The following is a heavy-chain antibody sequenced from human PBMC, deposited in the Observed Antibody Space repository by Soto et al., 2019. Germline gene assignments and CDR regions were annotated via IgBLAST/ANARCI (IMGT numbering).Heavy chain of an antibody. D-gene: IGHD6-19*01. CDR1: GFTVINYA. Sequence: GSLRLSCAASGFTVINYAMSWVRQAPGKGLERVSAISGSGGSTYYADSVKGRFTISRDNYKNTLYLQMISLRAEDTAVYYCAKGHSSGWFLNWFDLWGQGHLVTVSS. J-gene: IGHJ5*02. CDR2: ISGSGGST. CDR3: AKGHSSGWFLNWFDL. V-gene: IGHV3-23*01.